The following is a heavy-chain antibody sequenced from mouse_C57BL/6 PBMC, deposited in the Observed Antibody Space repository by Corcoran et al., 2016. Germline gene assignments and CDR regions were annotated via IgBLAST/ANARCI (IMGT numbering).Heavy chain of an antibody. D-gene: IGHD4-1*01. Sequence: QVQLQQSGAELVKPGASVKISCKASGYAFSSYWMNWVKQRPGKGLEWIGQIYPGDGDTNYNGKFEGKATLTADKSSSTAYMQLSSLTSEDSAVYFCARRAGLGPWFAYWGQGTLVTVSA. CDR3: ARRAGLGPWFAY. J-gene: IGHJ3*01. CDR2: IYPGDGDT. CDR1: GYAFSSYW. V-gene: IGHV1-80*01.